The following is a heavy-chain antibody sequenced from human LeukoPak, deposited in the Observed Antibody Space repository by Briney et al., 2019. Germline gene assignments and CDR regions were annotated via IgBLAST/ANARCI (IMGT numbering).Heavy chain of an antibody. CDR2: ISGSGGST. CDR1: GFTVSNKY. Sequence: GGSLRLSCAASGFTVSNKYMSWIRQAPGKGLEWVSAISGSGGSTYYADSVKGRFTISRDNSKNTLYLQMNSLRAEDTAVYYCAKERIAARTIDYWGQGTLVTVSS. CDR3: AKERIAARTIDY. J-gene: IGHJ4*02. D-gene: IGHD6-6*01. V-gene: IGHV3-23*01.